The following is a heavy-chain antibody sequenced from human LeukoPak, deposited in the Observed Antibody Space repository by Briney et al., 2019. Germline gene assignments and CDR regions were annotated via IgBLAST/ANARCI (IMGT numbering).Heavy chain of an antibody. CDR1: GFTFSSYA. Sequence: GGSLRLSCAASGFTFSSYAMSWVRQAPGKGLEWVSAISGSGGSTYYADSVKGRFTISRDNSKNTLYLQMNSLRAEDTAVYYCAWGGEYSGYDWDYFDYWGQGTLVTVSS. D-gene: IGHD5-12*01. V-gene: IGHV3-23*01. J-gene: IGHJ4*02. CDR3: AWGGEYSGYDWDYFDY. CDR2: ISGSGGST.